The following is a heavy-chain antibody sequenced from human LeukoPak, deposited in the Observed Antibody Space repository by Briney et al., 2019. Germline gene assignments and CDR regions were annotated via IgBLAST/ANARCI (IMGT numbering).Heavy chain of an antibody. D-gene: IGHD3-22*01. V-gene: IGHV4-30-2*01. Sequence: PSETLSLTCAVSGGSISSGGYSWSWIRQPPGKGLEWIGYIYQSESTYYNPSLKSRVTMSVGRSKNQFSLNVTSVTAADTAVYYCARSYDSSGYVPLDYWGQGTLVTVSS. CDR1: GGSISSGGYS. CDR2: IYQSEST. CDR3: ARSYDSSGYVPLDY. J-gene: IGHJ4*02.